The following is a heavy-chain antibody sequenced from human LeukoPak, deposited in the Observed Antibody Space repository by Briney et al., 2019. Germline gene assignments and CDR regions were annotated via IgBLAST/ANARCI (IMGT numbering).Heavy chain of an antibody. CDR1: GYTFTSYD. CDR3: ARDGEEWELPTFDY. V-gene: IGHV1-8*01. D-gene: IGHD1-26*01. Sequence: ASVKVSCKASGYTFTSYDINWVRQATGQGLEWMGWMNPNSGNTGYAQKFQGRVTMARNTSISTAYMELSSLRSDDTAVYYCARDGEEWELPTFDYWGQGTLVTVSS. J-gene: IGHJ4*02. CDR2: MNPNSGNT.